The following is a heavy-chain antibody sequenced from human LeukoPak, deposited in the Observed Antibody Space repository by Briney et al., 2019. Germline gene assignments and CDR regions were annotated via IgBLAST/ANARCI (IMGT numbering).Heavy chain of an antibody. D-gene: IGHD3-3*01. V-gene: IGHV4-59*01. CDR2: IYYSGST. J-gene: IGHJ6*02. CDR1: GGSISSYY. CDR3: ARVYRSGLNSYDGMDV. Sequence: SETLSLTCTVSGGSISSYYWSWIRQPPGKGLEWIGYIYYSGSTNYNPSLKSRVTISVDTSKNQFSLKLSSVTAADTAVYSCARVYRSGLNSYDGMDVWGQGTTVTVSS.